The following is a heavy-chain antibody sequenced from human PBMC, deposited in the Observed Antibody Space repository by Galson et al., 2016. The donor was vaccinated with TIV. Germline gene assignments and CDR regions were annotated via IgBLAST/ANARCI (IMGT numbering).Heavy chain of an antibody. D-gene: IGHD3-3*01. V-gene: IGHV1-18*04. CDR1: GYTPSSYS. J-gene: IGHJ6*03. Sequence: SVKVSCKASGYTPSSYSLNWVRQAPGQGLEWVGWNSGYNGNTNSAQKFQGRVTMTTDTSTNTAYMELRSLTSDDTAGYYCARMPTKTFDFWGGYDNQFHMDVWGTGTTVTVS. CDR3: ARMPTKTFDFWGGYDNQFHMDV. CDR2: NSGYNGNT.